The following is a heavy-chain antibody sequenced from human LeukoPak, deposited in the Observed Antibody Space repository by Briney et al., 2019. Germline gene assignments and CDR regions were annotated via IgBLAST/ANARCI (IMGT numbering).Heavy chain of an antibody. CDR1: QFTFSSYW. D-gene: IGHD3-10*01. Sequence: GGSLRLSCAASQFTFSSYWMNWVRQAPGKGLEWVANIKQDGSEKYYVDSVKGRFTISRDNAKNSLYPQMSSLRAEDTAVYYCARCTMVREYGMDVWGQGTTVTVSS. CDR2: IKQDGSEK. J-gene: IGHJ6*02. CDR3: ARCTMVREYGMDV. V-gene: IGHV3-7*01.